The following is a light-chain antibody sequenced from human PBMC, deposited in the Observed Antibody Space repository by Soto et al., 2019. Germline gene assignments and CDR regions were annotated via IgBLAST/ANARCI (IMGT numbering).Light chain of an antibody. CDR2: DAS. CDR1: QSISSW. CDR3: QQYNSYSGYT. Sequence: DIQMTQSPSTLSASVGDRVTITCRARQSISSWLAWYQQKPGKAPKLLIYDASSLGSGVPSRFSGSGSGTEFTLTISSLQPDDFATYYCQQYNSYSGYTFGQGTKLEIK. J-gene: IGKJ2*01. V-gene: IGKV1-5*01.